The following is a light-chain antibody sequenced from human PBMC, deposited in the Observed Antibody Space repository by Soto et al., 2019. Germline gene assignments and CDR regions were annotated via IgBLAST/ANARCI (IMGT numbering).Light chain of an antibody. CDR3: SSYTSSSTPV. CDR2: DVS. V-gene: IGLV2-11*01. Sequence: QSVLTQPRSVSGSPGQSVTISCTGTSSDVGGYNYVSWYQQHPGKAPRLVIYDVSKRPSEVPDRFSGSKSGNTASLTISGLQAEDEADYYCSSYTSSSTPVFGTGTKVTVL. CDR1: SSDVGGYNY. J-gene: IGLJ1*01.